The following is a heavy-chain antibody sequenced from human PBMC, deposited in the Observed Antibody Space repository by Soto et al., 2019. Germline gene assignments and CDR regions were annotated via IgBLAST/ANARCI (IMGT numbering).Heavy chain of an antibody. V-gene: IGHV4-31*03. Sequence: QVQLQESGPGLVKPSQTLSLTCIVSGGSIRSGGYFWSWIRQHPGKGLEWIGNIYYNSGSTYYTPSLTCRVSIAVDASTNPFSLDLRSVTAADTAVYFCTRDKPLPYNSHSGKGSSGMDVWGQGTTVIVS. D-gene: IGHD1-20*01. CDR1: GGSIRSGGYF. J-gene: IGHJ6*02. CDR3: TRDKPLPYNSHSGKGSSGMDV. CDR2: IYYNSGST.